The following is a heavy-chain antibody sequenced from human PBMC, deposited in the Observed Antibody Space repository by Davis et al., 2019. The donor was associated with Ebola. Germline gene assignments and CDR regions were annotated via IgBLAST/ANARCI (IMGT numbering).Heavy chain of an antibody. Sequence: GESLKISCAASGFTFSSYAMSWVRQAPGKGLEWVSAISGSGGSTYYADSVKGRFTISRDNSKNTLYLQMNSLRAEDTAVYYCAKDDFWSGYSADYWGQGTLVTVSS. CDR2: ISGSGGST. D-gene: IGHD3-3*01. CDR1: GFTFSSYA. CDR3: AKDDFWSGYSADY. V-gene: IGHV3-23*01. J-gene: IGHJ4*02.